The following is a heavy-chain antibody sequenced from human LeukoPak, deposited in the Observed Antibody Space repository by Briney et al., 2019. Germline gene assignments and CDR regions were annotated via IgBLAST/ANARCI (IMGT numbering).Heavy chain of an antibody. CDR3: TTAPSALDY. CDR2: IKSETSGGTA. J-gene: IGHJ4*02. Sequence: GGSLRLSCAASGFTFNNAWMSWVRHAPGKGLEWVGRIKSETSGGTADYAAPVKGRFTISRDDSKNTLFLQMNSLKTEDTAVYYCTTAPSALDYWGQGTLVTVSS. CDR1: GFTFNNAW. V-gene: IGHV3-15*01.